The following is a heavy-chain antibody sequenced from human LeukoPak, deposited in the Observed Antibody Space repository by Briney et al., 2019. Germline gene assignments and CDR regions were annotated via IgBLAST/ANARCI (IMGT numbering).Heavy chain of an antibody. CDR3: ARGRPHGNDY. D-gene: IGHD4-23*01. CDR2: IASDGSST. CDR1: GFTFSFYS. Sequence: GGSLRLSCVASGFTFSFYSMNWVRQAPGKGLVWVSRIASDGSSTTYADSVKGRFSISRDNAKNTLYLQMNSLRVEDTAVYYCARGRPHGNDYWGQGTLVTVSS. J-gene: IGHJ4*02. V-gene: IGHV3-74*01.